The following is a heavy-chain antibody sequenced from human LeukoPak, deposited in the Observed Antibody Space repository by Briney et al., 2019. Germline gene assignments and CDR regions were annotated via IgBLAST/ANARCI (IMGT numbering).Heavy chain of an antibody. V-gene: IGHV3-30*02. CDR3: ASGGRYFDWLLVHTGVDYFEY. CDR2: IRNDGSNK. CDR1: GFTFSSYD. J-gene: IGHJ4*02. D-gene: IGHD3-9*01. Sequence: GGSLRLSCAASGFTFSSYDMHWVRQAPGKGLEWVAFIRNDGSNKYYADSVKGRITISRDNSKNTLYLQMNSLRAEDTAVYYCASGGRYFDWLLVHTGVDYFEYWGQGTLVTVSS.